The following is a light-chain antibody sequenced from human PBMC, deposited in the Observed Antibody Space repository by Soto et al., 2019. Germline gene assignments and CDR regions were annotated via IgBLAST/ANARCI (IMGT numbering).Light chain of an antibody. CDR3: AAWDDSLNGLV. J-gene: IGLJ1*01. CDR1: SYNIGSNT. V-gene: IGLV1-44*01. Sequence: QSVLTQPPSASGTPGQRVTISCSGSSYNIGSNTVNWYQQLPGTAPKLLIYNNNQRPSGVPDRFSGSQSGTSASLAISGLQSEDEADYYCAAWDDSLNGLVFGTGTKVTVL. CDR2: NNN.